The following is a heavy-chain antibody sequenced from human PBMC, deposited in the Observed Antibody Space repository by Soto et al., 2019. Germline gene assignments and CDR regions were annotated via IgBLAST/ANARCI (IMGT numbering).Heavy chain of an antibody. V-gene: IGHV1-69*13. CDR3: ARGEEQWLVQDYYYGMDV. CDR2: IIPIFGTA. Sequence: GASVQVSCKASGGTFSSYAISWVQQAPGQGLEWMGGIIPIFGTANYAQKFQGRVTITADESTSTAYMELSSLRSEDTAVYYCARGEEQWLVQDYYYGMDVWGQGTTVTVSS. CDR1: GGTFSSYA. D-gene: IGHD6-19*01. J-gene: IGHJ6*02.